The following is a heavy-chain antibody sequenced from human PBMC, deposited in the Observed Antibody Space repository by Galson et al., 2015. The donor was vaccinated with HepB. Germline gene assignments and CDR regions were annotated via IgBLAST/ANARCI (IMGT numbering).Heavy chain of an antibody. Sequence: SLRLSCAASGFTFSSYAMHWVRQAPGKGLEWVAVISYDGSNKYYADSVKGRFTISRDNSKNTLYLQMNSLRAEDTAVYYCARDFVVVAATVGADAFDIWGQGTMVTVSS. D-gene: IGHD2-15*01. CDR3: ARDFVVVAATVGADAFDI. CDR2: ISYDGSNK. CDR1: GFTFSSYA. J-gene: IGHJ3*02. V-gene: IGHV3-30-3*01.